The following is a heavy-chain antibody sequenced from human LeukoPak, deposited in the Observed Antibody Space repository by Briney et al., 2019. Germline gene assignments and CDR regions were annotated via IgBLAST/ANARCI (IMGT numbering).Heavy chain of an antibody. D-gene: IGHD6-19*01. V-gene: IGHV4-34*01. CDR2: INHSGST. Sequence: SETLSLTCAVYGGSFSGYYWSWIRQPPGKGLEWTGEINHSGSTNYNPSLKSRVTISVDTSKNQFSLKLSSVTAADTAVYYCARGCFESRQQWLVRGNWFDPWGQGTLVTVSS. CDR3: ARGCFESRQQWLVRGNWFDP. CDR1: GGSFSGYY. J-gene: IGHJ5*02.